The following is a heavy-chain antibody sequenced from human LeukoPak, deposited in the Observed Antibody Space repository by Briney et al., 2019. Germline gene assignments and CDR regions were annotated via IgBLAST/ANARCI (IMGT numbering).Heavy chain of an antibody. CDR3: ARVDYPFFSSTSSYYYYYYGMDV. CDR2: INPNSGGT. J-gene: IGHJ6*02. D-gene: IGHD2-2*01. Sequence: ASVKVSCKASGYTFTGYYMHWVRQAPGQGLEWMGRINPNSGGTNYAQKFQGRVTMTRDTSISTAYMELSRRRSDDTAVYYCARVDYPFFSSTSSYYYYYYGMDVWGQGTTVTVSS. V-gene: IGHV1-2*06. CDR1: GYTFTGYY.